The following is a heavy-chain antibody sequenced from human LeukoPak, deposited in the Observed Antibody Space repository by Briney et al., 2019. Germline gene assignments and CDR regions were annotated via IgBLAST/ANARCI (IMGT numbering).Heavy chain of an antibody. CDR1: GFTVNSNY. CDR2: LYSDGST. V-gene: IGHV3-53*01. CDR3: ARGRGEIFFFDC. J-gene: IGHJ4*02. Sequence: GGSLRLSCAASGFTVNSNYMNWVRQAPGKGLEWVSVLYSDGSTYYADSVKGRFTISRDNSKNTLYLQMNSLRAEDTAVYRCARGRGEIFFFDCWGQGTLVTVSS. D-gene: IGHD3-10*01.